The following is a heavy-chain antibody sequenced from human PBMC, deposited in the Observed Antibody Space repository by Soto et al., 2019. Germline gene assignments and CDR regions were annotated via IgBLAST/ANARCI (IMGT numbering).Heavy chain of an antibody. V-gene: IGHV3-9*01. D-gene: IGHD6-13*01. CDR2: INWNSGSI. Sequence: EVQLVESGGGLVQPGGSLRLSCAAPGFTFDDYAMNWVRQVPGKALEWVSGINWNSGSIGYGDSVKGRFAISRDNAKNSLHLQMNSLSAEDTAFYYCVKDESINWYSGHFRHWGQGTLVTVSS. CDR1: GFTFDDYA. J-gene: IGHJ1*01. CDR3: VKDESINWYSGHFRH.